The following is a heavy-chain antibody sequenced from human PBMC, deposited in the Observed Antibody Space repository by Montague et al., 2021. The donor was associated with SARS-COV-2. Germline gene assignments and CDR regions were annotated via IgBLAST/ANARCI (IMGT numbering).Heavy chain of an antibody. V-gene: IGHV3-48*03. CDR3: ARVGSSSWYFDY. J-gene: IGHJ4*02. Sequence: SLRLSCAASGFTFSSYEMNWVRQAPGKGLEWVSYISSSGSTIYYADSVKGRFTISRDNAKNSLYLQMNSLRAEDTAVYYCARVGSSSWYFDYWGQGTLVTVSS. CDR2: ISSSGSTI. CDR1: GFTFSSYE. D-gene: IGHD6-13*01.